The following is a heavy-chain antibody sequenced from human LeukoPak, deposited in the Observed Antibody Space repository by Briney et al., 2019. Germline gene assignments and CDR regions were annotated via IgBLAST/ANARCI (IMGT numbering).Heavy chain of an antibody. CDR2: ISSSSSSI. CDR1: RFTFSSYS. CDR3: ARASKYYYDSSGYPLDH. D-gene: IGHD3-22*01. J-gene: IGHJ4*02. Sequence: GGSLRLSCAASRFTFSSYSMIWVRQAPGKGLEWVSSISSSSSSIYYADSVKGRFTISRDNAKNSLYLQMNSLRAEDTAVYYCARASKYYYDSSGYPLDHWGQGTLVTVSS. V-gene: IGHV3-21*01.